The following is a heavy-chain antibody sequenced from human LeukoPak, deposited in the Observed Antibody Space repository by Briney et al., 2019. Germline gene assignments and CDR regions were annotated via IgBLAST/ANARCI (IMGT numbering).Heavy chain of an antibody. CDR2: ISYDGSNK. CDR3: AKEGRGYSGS. Sequence: PGGSLRLSCAASGFTFSSYGTHWVRQAPGKGLEWVAVISYDGSNKYYAGSVKGRFTISRDNSKNTLYLQMNSLRAEDTAVYYCAKEGRGYSGSWGQGTLVTVSS. D-gene: IGHD5-12*01. V-gene: IGHV3-30*18. J-gene: IGHJ4*02. CDR1: GFTFSSYG.